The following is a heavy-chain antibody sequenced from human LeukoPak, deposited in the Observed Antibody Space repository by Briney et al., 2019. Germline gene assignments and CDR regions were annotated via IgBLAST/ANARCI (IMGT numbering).Heavy chain of an antibody. D-gene: IGHD1-14*01. J-gene: IGHJ4*02. V-gene: IGHV4-59*01. Sequence: PSETLSLTCTVSGVSISDYSWTWIRQTPGKGLEWIGYVHYSGDVNYNPSLKSRVTISLDTSKNQFSLKLRSVTAADTAVYYCTKTARLPTDWGQGTLGTVSS. CDR1: GVSISDYS. CDR3: TKTARLPTD. CDR2: VHYSGDV.